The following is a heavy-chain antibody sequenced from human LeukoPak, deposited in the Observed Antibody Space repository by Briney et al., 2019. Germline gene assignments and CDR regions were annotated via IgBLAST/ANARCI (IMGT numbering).Heavy chain of an antibody. D-gene: IGHD3-10*01. Sequence: PSQTLSLTCTVSGGSISSANYQWRWIRQPPGKGLEWIGYINYSGSTYYNPSLKSRVTISVDTSKNHFSLNLNSVTAADTAVYYCARYGSGSTWFDPWGQGTLVTVSS. CDR1: GGSISSANYQ. CDR2: INYSGST. V-gene: IGHV4-30-4*01. CDR3: ARYGSGSTWFDP. J-gene: IGHJ5*02.